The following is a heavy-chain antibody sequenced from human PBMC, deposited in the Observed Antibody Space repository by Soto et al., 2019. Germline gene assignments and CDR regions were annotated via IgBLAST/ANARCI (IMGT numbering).Heavy chain of an antibody. CDR1: GGSISSYY. V-gene: IGHV4-59*08. CDR3: ARHKPRTGYPLFDY. J-gene: IGHJ4*02. Sequence: QVQLQESGPGLVKPSETLSLTCTVSGGSISSYYWSWIRQPPGKGLEWIGYIYYSGSTNYNPSLKSRVTISVDTSKNQFSLKLSSVTAADTAVYYCARHKPRTGYPLFDYWGQGTLVTVSS. D-gene: IGHD3-9*01. CDR2: IYYSGST.